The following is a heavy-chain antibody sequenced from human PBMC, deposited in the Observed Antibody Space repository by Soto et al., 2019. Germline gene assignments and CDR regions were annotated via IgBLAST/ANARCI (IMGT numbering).Heavy chain of an antibody. D-gene: IGHD4-17*01. J-gene: IGHJ4*02. Sequence: EVQLVESGGGLVKPGGSLRLSCAASGFTFSSCNMNWVRQAPGKGLEWVSSISSSSSYIYYADSVKGRFTISRDNAKNSLYLQMNSLRAEDTAVYYCARALTTVTMRFFDYWGQGTLVTVSS. V-gene: IGHV3-21*01. CDR1: GFTFSSCN. CDR2: ISSSSSYI. CDR3: ARALTTVTMRFFDY.